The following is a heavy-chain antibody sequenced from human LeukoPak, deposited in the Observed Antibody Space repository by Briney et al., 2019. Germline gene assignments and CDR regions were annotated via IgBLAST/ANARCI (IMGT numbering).Heavy chain of an antibody. D-gene: IGHD3-16*01. CDR1: GFTVSSNY. V-gene: IGHV3-66*01. Sequence: RTGGSLRLSCAASGFTVSSNYMSWVRQAPGKGLEWVSVIYSGGRTYYSDSVKGRFTISRDNSKNTLYLQMNSLRAEDTAVYYCARASEGGELDYWGQGTLVTVSS. J-gene: IGHJ4*02. CDR3: ARASEGGELDY. CDR2: IYSGGRT.